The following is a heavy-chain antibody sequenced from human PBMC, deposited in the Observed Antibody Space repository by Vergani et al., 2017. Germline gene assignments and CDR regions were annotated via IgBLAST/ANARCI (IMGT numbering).Heavy chain of an antibody. J-gene: IGHJ4*02. D-gene: IGHD3-22*01. CDR1: GFTFSSYW. CDR2: IKQDGSEK. V-gene: IGHV3-7*03. CDR3: ARGTYYYDSSGYDPFDY. Sequence: EVQLVESGGGLVQPGGSLRLSCAASGFTFSSYWMSWVRQAPGKGLEGVANIKQDGSEKYYVDSVKGRFTISRDNAKNSLYLQMNSLRAEDTAVYYCARGTYYYDSSGYDPFDYWGQGTLVTVSS.